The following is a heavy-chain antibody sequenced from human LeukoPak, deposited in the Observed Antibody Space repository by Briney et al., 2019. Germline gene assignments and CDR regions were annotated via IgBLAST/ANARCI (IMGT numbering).Heavy chain of an antibody. D-gene: IGHD2-2*01. J-gene: IGHJ6*02. Sequence: GGSLRLSCAASGFTVSSNYMSWVRQAPGKGLEWVSVIYSGGSTYYADSVKGLFTISRDNSKNTLYLQMNSLRAEDTAVYYCARDRGYCSSTSCSYYYYGMDVWGQGTTVTVSS. CDR1: GFTVSSNY. CDR3: ARDRGYCSSTSCSYYYYGMDV. V-gene: IGHV3-53*01. CDR2: IYSGGST.